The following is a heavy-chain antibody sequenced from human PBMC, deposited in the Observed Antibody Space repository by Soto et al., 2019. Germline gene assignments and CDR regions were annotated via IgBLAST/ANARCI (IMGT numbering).Heavy chain of an antibody. J-gene: IGHJ4*02. V-gene: IGHV4-30-2*01. Sequence: KTSETLSLTCAVSGASISPYSWSWIRQPPGKGLEWIGYIYHSGTTYYSPSLKSRVTISVDRSKNQFSLKLSSVTAADTAVYYCVRGGGYDAFDHWGQGVPVTVSS. D-gene: IGHD5-12*01. CDR2: IYHSGTT. CDR1: GASISPYS. CDR3: VRGGGYDAFDH.